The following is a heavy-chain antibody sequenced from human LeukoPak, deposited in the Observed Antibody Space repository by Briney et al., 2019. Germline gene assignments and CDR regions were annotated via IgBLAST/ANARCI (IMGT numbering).Heavy chain of an antibody. Sequence: PGGSLRLSCAASGFTFSSYAMHWVRQAPGKGLEWVAVISYDGSNKYYADSVKGRFTISRDNSKNTLYLQMNSLRAEDTAVYYCAKVSGLIAARHYFDYWGQGTLVTVSS. D-gene: IGHD6-6*01. V-gene: IGHV3-30-3*01. J-gene: IGHJ4*02. CDR2: ISYDGSNK. CDR3: AKVSGLIAARHYFDY. CDR1: GFTFSSYA.